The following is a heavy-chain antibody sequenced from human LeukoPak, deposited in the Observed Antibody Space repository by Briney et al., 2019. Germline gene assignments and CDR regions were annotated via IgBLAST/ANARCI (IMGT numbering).Heavy chain of an antibody. V-gene: IGHV3-7*05. CDR3: ARDYPPPPVAGPYYFDY. Sequence: GGSLRLSCAASGFTFSDYWMSWVHQAPGTGREWVANIKEDGSEKYYVDSVKGRFTISRDNAKNSLYLQMDSLKAEDTAVYYCARDYPPPPVAGPYYFDYWGQGTLVTVSS. D-gene: IGHD6-19*01. CDR2: IKEDGSEK. CDR1: GFTFSDYW. J-gene: IGHJ4*02.